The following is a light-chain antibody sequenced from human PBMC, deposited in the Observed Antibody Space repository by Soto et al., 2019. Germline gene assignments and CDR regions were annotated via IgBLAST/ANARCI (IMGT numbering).Light chain of an antibody. CDR3: QQYYSYPPGYT. CDR1: QGISSY. CDR2: AAS. J-gene: IGKJ2*01. Sequence: AIRMTQSASSFSASTGDRVTITCRASQGISSYLAWYQQKPGKAPKLLIYAASTLQSGVPSRFSGSGSGTDFTLTISCLQSEDCATYYCQQYYSYPPGYTFGQGTKLEIK. V-gene: IGKV1-8*01.